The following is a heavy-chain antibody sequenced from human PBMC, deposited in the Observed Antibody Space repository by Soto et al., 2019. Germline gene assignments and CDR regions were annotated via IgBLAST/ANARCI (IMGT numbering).Heavy chain of an antibody. Sequence: EVQLVESGGGLVKPGGSLRVSCAASGFTFSTYSVNWVRQAPGKGLEWVSSITSSGTFIYYADSVKGRFTISRDDAKNALFLQMNSLRVDDTAIYYCSRSQPNCGMDVWGQGTTVTVSS. J-gene: IGHJ6*02. D-gene: IGHD2-8*01. CDR1: GFTFSTYS. V-gene: IGHV3-21*02. CDR2: ITSSGTFI. CDR3: SRSQPNCGMDV.